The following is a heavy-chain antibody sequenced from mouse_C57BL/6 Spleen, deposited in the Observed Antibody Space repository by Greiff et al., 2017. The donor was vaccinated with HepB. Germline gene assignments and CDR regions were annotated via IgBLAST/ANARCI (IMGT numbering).Heavy chain of an antibody. D-gene: IGHD1-1*01. CDR1: GYTFTSYW. Sequence: QVQLQQPGAELVKPGASVKMSCKASGYTFTSYWITWVKQRPGQGLEWIGDIYPGSGSTNYNEKFKSKATLTVDTSSSTAYMQLSSLTSEDSAVYYCARGGTTVVNVDYWGQGTTLTVSS. J-gene: IGHJ2*01. CDR3: ARGGTTVVNVDY. CDR2: IYPGSGST. V-gene: IGHV1-55*01.